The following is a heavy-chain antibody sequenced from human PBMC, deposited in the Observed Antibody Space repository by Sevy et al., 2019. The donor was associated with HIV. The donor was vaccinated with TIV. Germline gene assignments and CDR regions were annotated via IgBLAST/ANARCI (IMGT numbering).Heavy chain of an antibody. CDR2: IYDSGSA. V-gene: IGHV4-4*07. J-gene: IGHJ4*02. Sequence: SETLSLTCTVSGDSISNYYWSWIRQPAGKGLEWIGRIYDSGSATYNPSLKSRVTMSVDTTKNQFSLKLNSVTAADTAVYYCARARVVIFGATTAYYFDSWGQGTLVTVSS. CDR3: ARARVVIFGATTAYYFDS. D-gene: IGHD1-26*01. CDR1: GDSISNYY.